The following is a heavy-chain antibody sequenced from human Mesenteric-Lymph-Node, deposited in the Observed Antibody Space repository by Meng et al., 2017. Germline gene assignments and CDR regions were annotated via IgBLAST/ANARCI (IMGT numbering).Heavy chain of an antibody. J-gene: IGHJ4*02. V-gene: IGHV4-61*01. CDR2: IYYSGST. CDR3: ARDGGGDTGTLDY. D-gene: IGHD1-7*01. CDR1: GGSFSSGSYY. Sequence: SETLSLTCTVSGGSFSSGSYYWSWIRQPPGKGREWIGYIYYSGSTNYNPSLKSRVTISVDTSKNQFARKLSSGTAADTAVYYGARDGGGDTGTLDYWGQGTLVTVSS.